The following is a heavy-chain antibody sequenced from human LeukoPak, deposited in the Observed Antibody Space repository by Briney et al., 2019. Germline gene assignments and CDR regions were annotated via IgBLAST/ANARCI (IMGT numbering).Heavy chain of an antibody. CDR3: ARDGIAAVAFDY. J-gene: IGHJ4*02. V-gene: IGHV3-33*01. D-gene: IGHD6-13*01. CDR2: IWYDGSNK. CDR1: GFTFSSYG. Sequence: GSLRLSCAASGFTFSSYGMHWVRQAPGKGLEWVAVIWYDGSNKYYADSVKGRFTISRDNSKNTLYLQMNSLRAEDTAVYYCARDGIAAVAFDYWGQGTLVTVSS.